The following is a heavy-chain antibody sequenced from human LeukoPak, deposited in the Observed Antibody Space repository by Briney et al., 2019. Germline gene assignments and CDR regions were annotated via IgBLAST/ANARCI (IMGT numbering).Heavy chain of an antibody. D-gene: IGHD6-6*01. Sequence: GGSLRLSCAASGFTFSNFWMTWVRQAPGKGLEWVANINQDGSEKHYVDSVVGRFTIFRDNAKNSLYLQMNSLRAEDSAVYYCGSQYSASSYYSGQGTLVTVSS. CDR3: GSQYSASSYY. CDR1: GFTFSNFW. J-gene: IGHJ4*02. V-gene: IGHV3-7*01. CDR2: INQDGSEK.